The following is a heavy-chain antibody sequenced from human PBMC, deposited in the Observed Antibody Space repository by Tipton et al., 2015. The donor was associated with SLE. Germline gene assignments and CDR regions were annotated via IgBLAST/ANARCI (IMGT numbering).Heavy chain of an antibody. V-gene: IGHV4-34*01. Sequence: TLSLTCAVYGGSFSGYYWSWIRQPPGKGLEWIGEINHSGSTNYNPSLKSRVTISVDTSKNQFSLKLSSVTAADTAVYYCARGAAAWACDIWGQGTMVTVSS. CDR1: GGSFSGYY. J-gene: IGHJ3*02. CDR3: ARGAAAWACDI. CDR2: INHSGST. D-gene: IGHD6-13*01.